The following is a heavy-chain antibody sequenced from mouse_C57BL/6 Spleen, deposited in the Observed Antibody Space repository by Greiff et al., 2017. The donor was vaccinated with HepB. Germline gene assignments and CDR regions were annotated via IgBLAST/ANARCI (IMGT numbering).Heavy chain of an antibody. D-gene: IGHD2-5*01. CDR3: ARSIYYSNLYAMDD. J-gene: IGHJ4*01. CDR2: IDPSDSYT. CDR1: GYTFTSYW. Sequence: VQLQQSGAELVRPGTSVKLSCKASGYTFTSYWMHWVKQRPGQGLEWIGVIDPSDSYTNYNQKFKGKATLTVDTSSSTAYMQLSSLTSEDSAVYYCARSIYYSNLYAMDDWGQRTSVTVSS. V-gene: IGHV1-59*01.